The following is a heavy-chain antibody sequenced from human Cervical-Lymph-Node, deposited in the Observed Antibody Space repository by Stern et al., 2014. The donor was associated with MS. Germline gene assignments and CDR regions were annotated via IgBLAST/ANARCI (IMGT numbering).Heavy chain of an antibody. CDR1: GDTLSNFA. D-gene: IGHD1-1*01. V-gene: IGHV1-69*01. CDR2: IIPMFGTT. CDR3: ARDNDDNGMDV. J-gene: IGHJ6*02. Sequence: VQLVQSGAEVKKPGSSVKVSCKTSGDTLSNFAISWVRQAPGQGLEWMGGIIPMFGTTNYAQNFQGSVTITAEQYTGTAYMDLGSLRAEDTAVYYCARDNDDNGMDVWGQGTTITVSS.